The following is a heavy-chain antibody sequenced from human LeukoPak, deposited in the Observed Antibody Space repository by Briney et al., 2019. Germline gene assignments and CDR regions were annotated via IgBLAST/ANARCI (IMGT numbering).Heavy chain of an antibody. J-gene: IGHJ4*02. CDR3: ARGPPAYGSGWSTALDY. CDR1: GFTFSSYW. D-gene: IGHD6-19*01. V-gene: IGHV3-74*01. CDR2: INSDGSST. Sequence: GGSLRLSCAASGFTFSSYWMHWVRQAPGKGLVWVSRINSDGSSTSYADSVKGRFTISRDNAKNTLYLQMNSLRAEDTAVYYCARGPPAYGSGWSTALDYWGQGTLVTVSS.